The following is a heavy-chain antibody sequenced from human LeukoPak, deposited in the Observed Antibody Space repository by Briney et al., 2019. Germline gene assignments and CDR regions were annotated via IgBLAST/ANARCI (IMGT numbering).Heavy chain of an antibody. CDR3: ARTRAPSNGRVLYYMDV. V-gene: IGHV3-33*01. Sequence: PGGSLRLSCAASGFTFSNYGIHWVRQAPAKGLEWVAVIWYDGSNKYFADSVKGRFTISRDNAKNSLYLQMNSLRAEDTAVYYCARTRAPSNGRVLYYMDVWGKGTTVTVSS. D-gene: IGHD2-2*01. J-gene: IGHJ6*03. CDR1: GFTFSNYG. CDR2: IWYDGSNK.